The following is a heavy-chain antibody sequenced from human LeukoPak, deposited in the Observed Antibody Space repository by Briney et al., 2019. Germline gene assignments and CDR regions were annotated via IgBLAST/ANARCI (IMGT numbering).Heavy chain of an antibody. J-gene: IGHJ4*02. CDR1: GFTFDDYA. CDR2: IGWNSGSI. CDR3: AKDIRAVAGTASFDY. Sequence: PGGSLRLSCAASGFTFDDYAMHWVRQAPGKGLEWVSGIGWNSGSIGYADSVKGRFTISRDNAKNSLYLQMNSLRAEDTALYYCAKDIRAVAGTASFDYWGQGTLVTVSS. V-gene: IGHV3-9*01. D-gene: IGHD6-19*01.